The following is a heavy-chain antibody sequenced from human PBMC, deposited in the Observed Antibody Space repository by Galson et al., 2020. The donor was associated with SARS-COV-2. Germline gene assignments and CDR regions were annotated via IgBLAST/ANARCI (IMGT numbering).Heavy chain of an antibody. D-gene: IGHD3-16*02. Sequence: GESLKISCVASGFSFSSYDMHWVRQAPGKGLEWVSYISSTSSDITYYADSVKGRFTISRDNGRKSLFLQMNSLRVEDTAIYYCARDSYEYVWGSYHSFFYWGQGTPVTVSS. CDR3: ARDSYEYVWGSYHSFFY. CDR2: ISSTSSDIT. J-gene: IGHJ4*02. CDR1: GFSFSSYD. V-gene: IGHV3-21*01.